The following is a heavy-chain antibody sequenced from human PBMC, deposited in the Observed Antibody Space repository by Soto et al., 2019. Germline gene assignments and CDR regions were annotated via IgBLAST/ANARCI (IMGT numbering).Heavy chain of an antibody. Sequence: GSLRLSCAASGFTVSSNYMSWVRQAPGKGLEWVSVIYSGGSTYYADSVKGRFTISRENSKNTLYLQMNSLRAEDTAVYYCAKVFGHYYDSSGYYWGQGTLVTVSS. D-gene: IGHD3-22*01. V-gene: IGHV3-53*01. J-gene: IGHJ4*02. CDR1: GFTVSSNY. CDR3: AKVFGHYYDSSGYY. CDR2: IYSGGST.